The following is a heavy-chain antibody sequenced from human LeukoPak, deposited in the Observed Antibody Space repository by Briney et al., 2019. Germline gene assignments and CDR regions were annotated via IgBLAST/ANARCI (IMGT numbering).Heavy chain of an antibody. Sequence: GGSLRLSCAASGFTFSSYGMHWVRQAPGKGLEWVGVIWYDGSKIYYGESLRGRLTISRDNSKNILYLQINSLRAEDTAVYCCLKEGSEGLLDFWGQGTLVTVSS. D-gene: IGHD1-26*01. CDR3: LKEGSEGLLDF. CDR2: IWYDGSKI. V-gene: IGHV3-33*06. CDR1: GFTFSSYG. J-gene: IGHJ4*02.